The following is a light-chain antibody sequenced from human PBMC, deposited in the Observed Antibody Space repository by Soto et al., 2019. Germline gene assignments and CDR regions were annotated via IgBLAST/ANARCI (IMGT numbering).Light chain of an antibody. CDR2: GAS. J-gene: IGKJ1*01. CDR3: HQPTCWPCT. Sequence: IVVTKSAATVSVSTGERATLYCRASQNILSNLAWYQQKPGQAPRLLIYGASSRATGIPDRFSGSGSGTDFTLTISSLEADDFTLYYCHQPTCWPCTFGQGTKLDIK. V-gene: IGKV3-11*01. CDR1: QNILSN.